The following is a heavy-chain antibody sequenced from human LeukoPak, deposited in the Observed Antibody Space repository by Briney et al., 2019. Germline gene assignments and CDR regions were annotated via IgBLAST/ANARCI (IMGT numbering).Heavy chain of an antibody. Sequence: SETLSLTCAVYGGSLSDYYWSWIRQPPGKGLEWLGEINHSGDTKYNPSLKSRVTISVDTSKNQFSLKVSSVTAADTAVYYCARIQLWPLHYFDYWGQGTLVTVSS. CDR1: GGSLSDYY. CDR2: INHSGDT. V-gene: IGHV4-34*01. D-gene: IGHD5-18*01. J-gene: IGHJ4*02. CDR3: ARIQLWPLHYFDY.